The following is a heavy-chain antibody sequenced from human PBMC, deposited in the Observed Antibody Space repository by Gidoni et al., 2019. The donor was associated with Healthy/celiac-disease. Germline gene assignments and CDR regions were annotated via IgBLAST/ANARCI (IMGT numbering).Heavy chain of an antibody. V-gene: IGHV3-30*04. CDR1: GFTFSSYA. CDR2: ISYDGSNK. D-gene: IGHD3-22*01. CDR3: ARERGMIVVDL. Sequence: QVQLVESGGGVVQPGRSLRLSCAAPGFTFSSYAMHWVRQAPGKGLEWVAVISYDGSNKYYADSVKGRFTISRDNSKNTLYLQMNSLRAEDTAVYYCARERGMIVVDLWGQGTLVTVSS. J-gene: IGHJ5*02.